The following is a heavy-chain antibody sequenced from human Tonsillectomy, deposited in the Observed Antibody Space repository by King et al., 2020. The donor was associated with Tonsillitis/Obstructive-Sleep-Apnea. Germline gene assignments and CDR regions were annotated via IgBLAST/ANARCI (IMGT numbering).Heavy chain of an antibody. CDR3: ARHSGVFWSGLRPHYFDY. D-gene: IGHD3-3*01. CDR1: GGSISNYY. V-gene: IGHV4-59*08. CDR2: IYYSGST. J-gene: IGHJ4*02. Sequence: QLQESGPGLVKPSETLSLTCTVSGGSISNYYWSWIRQPPGKGLEWVGYIYYSGSTNYNPSLKSRVTISVDTSKNQFSLRLSSVTAADTAVYYCARHSGVFWSGLRPHYFDYWGQGTLVTVSS.